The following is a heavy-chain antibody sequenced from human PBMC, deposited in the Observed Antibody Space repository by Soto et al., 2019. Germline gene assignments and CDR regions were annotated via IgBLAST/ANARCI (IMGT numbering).Heavy chain of an antibody. J-gene: IGHJ4*02. CDR2: IRFDGSNE. D-gene: IGHD1-7*01. CDR1: GGIFHGYG. Sequence: QEQLVESGGGVVQPGTSLRLSCAVPGGIFHGYGMHWVRQAPGKGLEWVAIIRFDGSNEEYADSVKGRFTISRDNSKNTSHLHMNTLRAEDTAVYYCARDGIGGTVFRGYLDYWGRGTVVTVSS. V-gene: IGHV3-33*01. CDR3: ARDGIGGTVFRGYLDY.